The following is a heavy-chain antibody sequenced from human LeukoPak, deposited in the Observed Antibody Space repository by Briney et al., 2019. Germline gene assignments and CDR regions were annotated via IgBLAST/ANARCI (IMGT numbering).Heavy chain of an antibody. D-gene: IGHD3-3*01. J-gene: IGHJ6*03. V-gene: IGHV4-4*07. CDR3: ARGPSRGFSYYYYYYMDV. CDR1: GGSISIYY. Sequence: KPSETLSLTCTVSGGSISIYYWSWIRQPAGKGLEWIGRIYISGSTNYNPSLKSRVTMSVDTSKNQFSLKLSSVTAADTAVYYCARGPSRGFSYYYYYYMDVWGKGTTVTISS. CDR2: IYISGST.